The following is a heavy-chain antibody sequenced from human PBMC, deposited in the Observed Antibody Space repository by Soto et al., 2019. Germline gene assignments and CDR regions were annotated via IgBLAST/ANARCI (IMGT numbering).Heavy chain of an antibody. CDR2: IKGDGSDP. V-gene: IGHV3-7*03. CDR3: ARDPVTAD. J-gene: IGHJ4*02. Sequence: PGGSLRLSXAASGFTLNNYYLSWVRQAPGKGLEWVGNIKGDGSDPHYVDSVKGRFTISRDNAENSIYLQMNSLKAEDTAMYYCARDPVTADWGQGTLVTVSS. CDR1: GFTLNNYY.